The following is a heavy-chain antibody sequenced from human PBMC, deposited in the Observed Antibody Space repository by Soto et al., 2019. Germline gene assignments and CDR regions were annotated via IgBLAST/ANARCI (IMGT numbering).Heavy chain of an antibody. Sequence: QVQLVESGGGEVQPGRSLTISCAASGFTFSTYGMHWVRQTPGKGLEWEAVISYDGTNKFYSDSVKGRFTISSDNFKNTLTLKMNSLRADDTAVYSCAKDLQSYGDYDYYCYGMDVWGLGTRVTVSS. J-gene: IGHJ6*02. CDR1: GFTFSTYG. CDR3: AKDLQSYGDYDYYCYGMDV. CDR2: ISYDGTNK. D-gene: IGHD4-17*01. V-gene: IGHV3-30*18.